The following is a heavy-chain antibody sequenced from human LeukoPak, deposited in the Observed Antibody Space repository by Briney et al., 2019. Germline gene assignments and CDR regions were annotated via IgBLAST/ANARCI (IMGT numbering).Heavy chain of an antibody. J-gene: IGHJ4*02. V-gene: IGHV4-30-2*01. CDR1: GGSISSGGYY. D-gene: IGHD5-18*01. CDR2: IYHSGST. Sequence: PSETLSLTCTVSGGSISSGGYYWSWIRQPPGKGLEWIGYIYHSGSTYYNPSLKSRVTISVDRSKNQFSLKLSSVTAADTAVYYCARGPHRIQLWFYPGFDYWGQGTLVTVSS. CDR3: ARGPHRIQLWFYPGFDY.